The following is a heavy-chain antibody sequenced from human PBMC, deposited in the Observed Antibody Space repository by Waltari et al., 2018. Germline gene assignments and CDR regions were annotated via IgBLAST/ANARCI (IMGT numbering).Heavy chain of an antibody. CDR2: IYYSGST. CDR1: GGSISSSSYY. J-gene: IGHJ6*02. V-gene: IGHV4-39*01. D-gene: IGHD2-2*01. CDR3: ARLGYCSSTSCPYYYGMDV. Sequence: QLQLQESGPGLVKPSETLSLTCTVSGGSISSSSYYWGWIRQPPGKGLEWIGSIYYSGSTYYNPSLKSRVTISVDTSKNQFSLKLSSVTAADTAVYYCARLGYCSSTSCPYYYGMDVWGQGTTVTVSS.